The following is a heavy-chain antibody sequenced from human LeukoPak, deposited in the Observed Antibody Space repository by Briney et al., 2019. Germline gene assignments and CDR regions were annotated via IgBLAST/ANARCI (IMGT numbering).Heavy chain of an antibody. CDR3: ARRKNSSWYRNWFDP. Sequence: SETLSLTCTVSGGSISSTSYYWGWIRQPPGKGLEWIASIYYSGSTYYNPSLKSRVTISVDTSKNQFSLKLSSVTAADTAVYYCARRKNSSWYRNWFDPWGQGTLVTVSS. J-gene: IGHJ5*02. CDR1: GGSISSTSYY. CDR2: IYYSGST. V-gene: IGHV4-39*01. D-gene: IGHD6-13*01.